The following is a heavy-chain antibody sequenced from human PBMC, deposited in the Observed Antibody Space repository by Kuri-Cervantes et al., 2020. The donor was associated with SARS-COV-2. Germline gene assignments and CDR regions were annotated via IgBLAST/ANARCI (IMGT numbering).Heavy chain of an antibody. Sequence: GGSLRLSCAPSGFTVSGNYMSWVRQAPEKGLEWHSVIYTGDKTYNADSVKGRLTISRDNSKNTVYLQKNSLRAEDTAVYYCARDLGGVSGPFDYWGQGTLVTVSS. J-gene: IGHJ4*02. D-gene: IGHD3-16*01. V-gene: IGHV3-53*01. CDR2: IYTGDKT. CDR1: GFTVSGNY. CDR3: ARDLGGVSGPFDY.